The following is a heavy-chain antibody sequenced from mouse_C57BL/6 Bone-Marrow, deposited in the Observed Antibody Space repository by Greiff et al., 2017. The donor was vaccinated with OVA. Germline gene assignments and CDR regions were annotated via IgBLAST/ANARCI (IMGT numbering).Heavy chain of an antibody. J-gene: IGHJ2*01. CDR2: IWTGGGT. CDR1: GFSLTSYA. CDR3: ARNLPYYYGSSFLSYYFDY. Sequence: VKLMESGPGLVAPSQSLSITCTVSGFSLTSYAISWVRQPPGKGLEWLGVIWTGGGTNYNSDLKSRLSISKDNSKSQVFLKMNSLQTDDTAMYYCARNLPYYYGSSFLSYYFDYWGQGTTLTVAS. V-gene: IGHV2-9-1*01. D-gene: IGHD1-1*01.